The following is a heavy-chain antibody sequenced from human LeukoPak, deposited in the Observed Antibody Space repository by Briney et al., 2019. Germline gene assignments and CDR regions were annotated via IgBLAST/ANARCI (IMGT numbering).Heavy chain of an antibody. D-gene: IGHD5-12*01. V-gene: IGHV3-23*01. J-gene: IGHJ4*02. Sequence: GGSLRLSCAASGFTFSSYAMHWVRQAPGKGLEWVAGIGPSGVTTYYADSVKGRFTISRDNSKDTLYLQMNSLRVDDTAVYYCAGQWLRLGAIDYWGQGTLVSVSS. CDR3: AGQWLRLGAIDY. CDR2: IGPSGVTT. CDR1: GFTFSSYA.